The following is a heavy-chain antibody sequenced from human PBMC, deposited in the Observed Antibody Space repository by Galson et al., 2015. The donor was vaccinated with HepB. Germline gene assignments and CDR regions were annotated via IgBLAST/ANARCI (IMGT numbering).Heavy chain of an antibody. D-gene: IGHD1-26*01. CDR3: ATSPGNPYLFFDR. Sequence: SVKVSCKASGDRFSGHYIHWVRRAPGKGLEWLGWINPSSGGTIPAQRFQDRVTLTRVTSINTAFMELTKLTSDDTAVYYCATSPGNPYLFFDRWGRGTLVIVSS. CDR2: INPSSGGT. V-gene: IGHV1-2*02. J-gene: IGHJ2*01. CDR1: GDRFSGHY.